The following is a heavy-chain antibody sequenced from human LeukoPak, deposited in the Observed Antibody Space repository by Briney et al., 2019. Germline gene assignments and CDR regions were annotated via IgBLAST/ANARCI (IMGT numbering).Heavy chain of an antibody. D-gene: IGHD3-10*01. J-gene: IGHJ6*02. Sequence: GGSLRLSCAASGFTFDDYAMHWVRQAPGKGLEWVSGISWNTGSIGYADSVKGRFTISRDNAKNSLYLQMNSLGGEDTALYYCAKASMVRGANYYYYGMDVWGQGTTVTVSS. CDR1: GFTFDDYA. CDR3: AKASMVRGANYYYYGMDV. V-gene: IGHV3-9*01. CDR2: ISWNTGSI.